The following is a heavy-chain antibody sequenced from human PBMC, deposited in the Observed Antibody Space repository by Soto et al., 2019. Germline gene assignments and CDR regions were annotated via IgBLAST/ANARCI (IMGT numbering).Heavy chain of an antibody. Sequence: PGGSLRLSCAASGFTFSSYWMSWVRQAPGKGLEWVANIKQDGSERYYVDSVKGRFTISRDNAKNSLYLQMNSLRAEDTAVYYCARAIFGVFRLYYFDYWGQGALVTVSS. V-gene: IGHV3-7*01. CDR3: ARAIFGVFRLYYFDY. CDR1: GFTFSSYW. J-gene: IGHJ4*02. CDR2: IKQDGSER. D-gene: IGHD3-3*01.